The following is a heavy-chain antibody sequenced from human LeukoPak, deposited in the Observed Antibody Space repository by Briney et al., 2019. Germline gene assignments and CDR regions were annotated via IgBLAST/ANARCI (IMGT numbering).Heavy chain of an antibody. CDR3: AIRSGSGMIGNYYFDY. J-gene: IGHJ4*02. Sequence: GESLKISCKGSGYSFTSYWIGWVRQMPGKGLEWMGIIYPGDSDTRYSPSFQGQVTISAGKSISTAYLQWSSLKASDTAMYYCAIRSGSGMIGNYYFDYWGQGTLVTVSS. D-gene: IGHD3-22*01. CDR2: IYPGDSDT. V-gene: IGHV5-51*01. CDR1: GYSFTSYW.